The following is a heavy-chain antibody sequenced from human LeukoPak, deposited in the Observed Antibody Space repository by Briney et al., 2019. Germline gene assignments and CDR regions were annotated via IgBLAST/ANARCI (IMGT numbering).Heavy chain of an antibody. V-gene: IGHV3-23*01. CDR3: AKDLHYYAAMDV. CDR2: IGSDGNK. Sequence: GGSLRLSCAASGFTFSTFSMAWVRQAPGKGLEWVSAIGSDGNKHYSESVKGRFAISRDNSKNTLFLQMSSLRAEDTALYYCAKDLHYYAAMDVWGQGTTVTVSS. J-gene: IGHJ6*02. D-gene: IGHD3-10*01. CDR1: GFTFSTFS.